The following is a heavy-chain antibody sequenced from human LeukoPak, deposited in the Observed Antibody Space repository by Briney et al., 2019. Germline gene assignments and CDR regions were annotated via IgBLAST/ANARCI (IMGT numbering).Heavy chain of an antibody. D-gene: IGHD3/OR15-3a*01. CDR2: IKNDGSET. J-gene: IGHJ6*03. V-gene: IGHV3-7*03. CDR3: ARLDDFWTGGQSGYYYYMDV. Sequence: GSLRLSCAASGFTLSSYWMSWVRQAPGKGLEWVANIKNDGSETNYADSVKGRFTISRENAKKSVYLQMTSLRVEDTAIYYCARLDDFWTGGQSGYYYYMDVWGNGTAVTVSS. CDR1: GFTLSSYW.